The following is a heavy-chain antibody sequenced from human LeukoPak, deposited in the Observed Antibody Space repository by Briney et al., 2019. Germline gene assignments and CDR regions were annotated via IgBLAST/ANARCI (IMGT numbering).Heavy chain of an antibody. D-gene: IGHD2-2*01. V-gene: IGHV4-34*01. CDR3: ARQLGYCSSTSCPRPHPWGY. CDR1: GGSFSGYY. CDR2: INHSGST. J-gene: IGHJ4*02. Sequence: PSETLSLTCAVYGGSFSGYYWSWIRQPPGKGLEWIGEINHSGSTNYNPSLKSRVTISVDTSKNQFSLKLSSVTAADTAVYYCARQLGYCSSTSCPRPHPWGYWGQGTLVTVSS.